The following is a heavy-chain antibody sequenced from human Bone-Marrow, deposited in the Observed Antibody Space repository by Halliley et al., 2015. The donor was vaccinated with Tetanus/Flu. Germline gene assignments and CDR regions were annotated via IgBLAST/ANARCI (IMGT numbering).Heavy chain of an antibody. V-gene: IGHV1-46*01. Sequence: IINPGGGSTRNAQKFQDRLTLTRDTSTSTVYMELSSLRSEDTAVYYCATYSSSWYVDSRYFDYWGQGTLVTVSS. CDR2: INPGGGST. CDR3: ATYSSSWYVDSRYFDY. D-gene: IGHD6-13*01. J-gene: IGHJ4*02.